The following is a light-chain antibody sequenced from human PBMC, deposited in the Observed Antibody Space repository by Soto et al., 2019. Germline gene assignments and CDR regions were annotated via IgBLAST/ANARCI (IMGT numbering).Light chain of an antibody. V-gene: IGKV3-15*01. CDR1: QSVSNN. Sequence: EIVMTQSPATLSVSPGERATLSCRASQSVSNNLAWYQKKPGQAPRLLIYGASTRATGIPARFSGSGSGTAFTLTICSLKSEDFAFYYCHQYNNWWTFGQGTRVDIK. CDR3: HQYNNWWT. CDR2: GAS. J-gene: IGKJ1*01.